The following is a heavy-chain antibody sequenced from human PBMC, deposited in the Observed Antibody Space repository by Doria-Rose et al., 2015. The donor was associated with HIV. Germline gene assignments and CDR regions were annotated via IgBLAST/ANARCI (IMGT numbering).Heavy chain of an antibody. J-gene: IGHJ4*02. D-gene: IGHD6-13*01. CDR1: GVSLSSPGMG. Sequence: QVTLKESGPVLVKPTETLTPTCTVSGVSLSSPGMGVSWIRQPPGKALEWLANIFSDDERSYKTSLKSRLTISRGTSKSQVVLTMTDMYPVDTATYYCARIKSSRWYHKYYFDFWGQGTLVIVSA. V-gene: IGHV2-26*01. CDR2: IFSDDER. CDR3: ARIKSSRWYHKYYFDF.